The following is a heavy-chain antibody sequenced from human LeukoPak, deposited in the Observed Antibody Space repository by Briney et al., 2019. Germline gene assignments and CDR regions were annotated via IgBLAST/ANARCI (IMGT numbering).Heavy chain of an antibody. Sequence: PGGSLRLSCAASGFTFSSYSMNWVRQAPGKGLEWVSSISSSSSYIYYADSVKGRLTISRDNAKNSLYLQMNSLRAEDTAVYYCARAPEYYYDSSGYYEFDYWGQGTLVTVSS. D-gene: IGHD3-22*01. CDR1: GFTFSSYS. J-gene: IGHJ4*02. CDR2: ISSSSSYI. V-gene: IGHV3-21*01. CDR3: ARAPEYYYDSSGYYEFDY.